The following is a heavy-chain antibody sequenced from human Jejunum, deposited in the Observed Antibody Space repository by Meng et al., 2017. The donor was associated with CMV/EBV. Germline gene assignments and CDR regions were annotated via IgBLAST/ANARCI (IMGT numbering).Heavy chain of an antibody. V-gene: IGHV3-21*01. CDR1: GFMFSSYS. CDR2: IDTSSSYR. Sequence: SGFMFSSYSMNWVRQAPGKGLEWVSAIDTSSSYRHYADSVKGRFTISRDNAKNSLYLQINSLRAEDTAVYYCAKHYTRAVADAFDIWGQGTMVTVSS. CDR3: AKHYTRAVADAFDI. J-gene: IGHJ3*02. D-gene: IGHD6-19*01.